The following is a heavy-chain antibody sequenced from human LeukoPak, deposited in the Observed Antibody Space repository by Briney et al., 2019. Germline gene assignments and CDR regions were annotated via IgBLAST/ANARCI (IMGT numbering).Heavy chain of an antibody. J-gene: IGHJ4*02. V-gene: IGHV3-23*01. Sequence: GGSLRLSCAASGFTFSSYAMSWVRQAPGKGLEWVSAISGSGGSTYYADSVKGRFTISRDNSKNTLYLQMNSLRAEDTAVYYCAKDWAAMVTWSRLWWGQGTLVTVSS. CDR1: GFTFSSYA. CDR3: AKDWAAMVTWSRLW. CDR2: ISGSGGST. D-gene: IGHD5-18*01.